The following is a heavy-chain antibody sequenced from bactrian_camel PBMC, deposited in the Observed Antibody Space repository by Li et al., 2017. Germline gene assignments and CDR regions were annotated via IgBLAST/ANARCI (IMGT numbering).Heavy chain of an antibody. Sequence: QPVESGGGLVQPGGSRRLSCKASGFWFSSSGMNWVRQAPGKGLEWISDITTGGDNTYYADSVKGRFTISRDNSKNTLNLQMNKLKSDDTAMYYCGGDWGRSRNSRLCYDGSWSFAPRAMGHGTQVTVS. D-gene: IGHD2*01. CDR2: ITTGGDNT. CDR1: GFWFSSSG. J-gene: IGHJ4*01. V-gene: IGHV3S1*01.